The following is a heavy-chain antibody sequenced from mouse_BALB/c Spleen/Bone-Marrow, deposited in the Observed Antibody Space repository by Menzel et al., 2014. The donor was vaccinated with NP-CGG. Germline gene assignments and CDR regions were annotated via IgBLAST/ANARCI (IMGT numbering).Heavy chain of an antibody. V-gene: IGHV4-1*02. D-gene: IGHD4-1*01. J-gene: IGHJ3*01. CDR1: GFDFSRYW. CDR3: ARPETGSWFAY. Sequence: EVQVVESGGGLVQPGGSLKISCAASGFDFSRYWMNWVRQAPGKGLEWIGEINPDSSMINYTPSLKDKFVISRDNAKNTLFLQMSKVKSEDTALYYCARPETGSWFAYWGQGTLVTVSA. CDR2: INPDSSMI.